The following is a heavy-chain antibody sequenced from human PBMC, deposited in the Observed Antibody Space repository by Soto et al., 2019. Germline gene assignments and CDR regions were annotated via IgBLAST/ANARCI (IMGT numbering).Heavy chain of an antibody. V-gene: IGHV1-3*01. CDR3: ARVGYGDLRSPLDY. CDR1: GYTFTSYA. D-gene: IGHD4-17*01. J-gene: IGHJ4*02. Sequence: ASVKVCCKASGYTFTSYAMHWVRQAPGQRIEWMGWINAGNDNTKYSQKFKGRVTITRDTSASTAYMELSSLRSEDTSVYYCARVGYGDLRSPLDYLGQGTLVTVSS. CDR2: INAGNDNT.